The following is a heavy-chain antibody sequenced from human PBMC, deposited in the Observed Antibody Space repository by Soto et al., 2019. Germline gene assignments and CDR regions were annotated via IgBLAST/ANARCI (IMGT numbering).Heavy chain of an antibody. J-gene: IGHJ5*02. Sequence: ASVKVSCKASGYTFTGYYMHWVRQAPGQVLEWMGWINPNSGGTNYAQKFQGRVTMTRDTSISTAYMELSRLRSDDTAVYYCARDGNLVRYYDFWSGYYKGWFDPWGQGTLVTVSS. D-gene: IGHD3-3*01. CDR1: GYTFTGYY. CDR3: ARDGNLVRYYDFWSGYYKGWFDP. CDR2: INPNSGGT. V-gene: IGHV1-2*02.